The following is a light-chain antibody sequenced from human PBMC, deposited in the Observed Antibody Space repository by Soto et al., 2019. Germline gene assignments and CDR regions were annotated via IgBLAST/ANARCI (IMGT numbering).Light chain of an antibody. CDR2: QAS. CDR1: QSVNSR. J-gene: IGKJ1*01. V-gene: IGKV1-5*03. CDR3: QWYHSSWT. Sequence: DIQMTQSPSTLSESVGDRVTITCRASQSVNSRLAWYQQKPGRAPNLLIYQASSLEGGVPSRFSGSGSGTYFSLTICSLQSDDFATYYCQWYHSSWTFGQGTKLEIK.